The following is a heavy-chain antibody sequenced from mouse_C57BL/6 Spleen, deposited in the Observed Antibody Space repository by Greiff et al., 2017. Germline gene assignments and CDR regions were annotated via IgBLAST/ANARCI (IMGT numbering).Heavy chain of an antibody. CDR3: ATRYYGSSRYWYFDV. Sequence: QVQLQQPGAELVKPGASVKLSCKASGYTFTSYWMHWVKQRPGQGLEWIGMIHPNSGSTNYNEKFKSKATLTVDKSSSTAYVQLSSLTSEDSAVYYCATRYYGSSRYWYFDVWGTGTTVTVSS. J-gene: IGHJ1*03. CDR1: GYTFTSYW. D-gene: IGHD1-1*01. CDR2: IHPNSGST. V-gene: IGHV1-64*01.